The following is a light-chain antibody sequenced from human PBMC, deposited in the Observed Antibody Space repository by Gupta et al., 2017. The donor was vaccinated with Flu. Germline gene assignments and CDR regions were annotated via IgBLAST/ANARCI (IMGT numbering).Light chain of an antibody. Sequence: DIQLTQSPSTLSASVGDRVTITCRASHSVYTSLAWYQQKPGEAPKLLISEASSLESGVPSRFSARASGTDFALTITSLQPDDFATYYCLQYRTLWSFGQGTKVTIK. CDR1: HSVYTS. V-gene: IGKV1-5*03. CDR3: LQYRTLWS. CDR2: EAS. J-gene: IGKJ1*01.